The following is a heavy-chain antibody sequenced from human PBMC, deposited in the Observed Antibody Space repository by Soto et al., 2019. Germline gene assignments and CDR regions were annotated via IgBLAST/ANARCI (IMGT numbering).Heavy chain of an antibody. J-gene: IGHJ4*02. Sequence: PGGSLRLACAASGFTFSSYAMQWVRQAPGKGLEWVAHISYDGSKTYYADSVKGRFSISRDNSKNTLYLQMNSLRAEDTAVYYCARDSGGWSDYWGQGTLVTVSS. CDR3: ARDSGGWSDY. CDR2: ISYDGSKT. V-gene: IGHV3-33*05. CDR1: GFTFSSYA. D-gene: IGHD6-19*01.